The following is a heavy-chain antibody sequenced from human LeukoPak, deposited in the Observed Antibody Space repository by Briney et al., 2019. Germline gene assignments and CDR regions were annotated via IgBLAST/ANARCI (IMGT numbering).Heavy chain of an antibody. CDR1: GGTFSSYA. CDR3: ARTEVRGVIITSWFDP. D-gene: IGHD3-10*01. CDR2: IIPIFGTA. Sequence: SVKVSCKASGGTFSSYAISWVRQAPGQGLEWMGGIIPIFGTANYAQKFQGRVTITADESTSTAYMELSSLRSEDTAVYYCARTEVRGVIITSWFDPWGQGTLVTVSS. V-gene: IGHV1-69*13. J-gene: IGHJ5*02.